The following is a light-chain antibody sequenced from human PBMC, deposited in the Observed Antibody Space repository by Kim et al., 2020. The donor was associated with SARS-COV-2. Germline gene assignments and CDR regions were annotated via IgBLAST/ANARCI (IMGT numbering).Light chain of an antibody. Sequence: FAPGERATRSGRASQSVTSNHLAWYQQKPGQAPRLLIYGASRRATGIPSRFSGSGSGTDFTLTISRLEPEDFAVYFCHQYGISRTFGQGTKVDIK. J-gene: IGKJ1*01. V-gene: IGKV3-20*01. CDR2: GAS. CDR1: QSVTSNH. CDR3: HQYGISRT.